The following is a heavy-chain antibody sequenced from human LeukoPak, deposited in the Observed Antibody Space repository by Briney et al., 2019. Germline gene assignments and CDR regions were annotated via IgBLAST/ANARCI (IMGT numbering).Heavy chain of an antibody. Sequence: GGSPRLSCTASGFILSGYGMHWVRQAPGKGLEWVAVISHDGSNSYYADSVKGRFTISRDNSMSTLFLQMNSLRAEDTAVYYCARGGPTTVTTFLNYWGQGTLVTVSS. J-gene: IGHJ4*02. D-gene: IGHD4-17*01. CDR1: GFILSGYG. CDR2: ISHDGSNS. V-gene: IGHV3-33*05. CDR3: ARGGPTTVTTFLNY.